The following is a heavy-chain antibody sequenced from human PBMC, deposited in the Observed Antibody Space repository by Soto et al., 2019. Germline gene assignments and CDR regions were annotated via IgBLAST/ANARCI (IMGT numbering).Heavy chain of an antibody. V-gene: IGHV1-18*01. CDR1: GYTFTRSG. D-gene: IGHD3-16*01. J-gene: IGHJ6*02. CDR2: INGDNGNT. CDR3: ARMGDVPYYYYGMDV. Sequence: QVQLVQSGAEVKKPGASVKVSCKASGYTFTRSGISWVRQAPGQGLEWMGWINGDNGNTNYAQKFQGRITMTTDTPTSTAYMELRSLRSDDTAVYYCARMGDVPYYYYGMDVWGQGTTVIVSS.